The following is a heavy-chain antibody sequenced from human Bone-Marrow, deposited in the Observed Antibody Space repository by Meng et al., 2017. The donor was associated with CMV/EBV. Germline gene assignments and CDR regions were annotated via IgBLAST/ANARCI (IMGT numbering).Heavy chain of an antibody. CDR1: GYNFATYW. CDR3: ARNWGGEY. Sequence: GDSLKISCEGSGYNFATYWIGWVRQMPGKGLEWMGIIYPGDSDTTYSPSFQGQDTSSAELSTSTAYLQWSSLKAPDKAMYNCARNWGGEYWGQGTRVNVSS. V-gene: IGHV5-51*01. J-gene: IGHJ4*01. D-gene: IGHD7-27*01. CDR2: IYPGDSDT.